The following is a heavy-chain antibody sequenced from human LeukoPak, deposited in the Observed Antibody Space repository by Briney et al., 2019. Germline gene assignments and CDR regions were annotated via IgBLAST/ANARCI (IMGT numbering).Heavy chain of an antibody. D-gene: IGHD3-3*01. CDR1: GGTFSSYA. J-gene: IGHJ4*02. CDR2: IIPIFGTA. V-gene: IGHV1-69*13. CDR3: ARTPPNVLRFLEWLPGYFDY. Sequence: SVKVSCKASGGTFSSYAISWVRQAPGQGLEWMGGIIPIFGTANYAQKFQGRVTITADESTSTAYMELSSLRSEDTAVYYCARTPPNVLRFLEWLPGYFDYWGQGTLVTVSS.